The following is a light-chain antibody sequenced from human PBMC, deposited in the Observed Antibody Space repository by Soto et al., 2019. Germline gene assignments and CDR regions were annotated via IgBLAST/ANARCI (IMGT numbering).Light chain of an antibody. CDR2: LGS. V-gene: IGKV2-28*01. CDR1: QSLLHSNGYNY. CDR3: MQALQTPLN. J-gene: IGKJ4*01. Sequence: DIVMTQSPLSLPVTPGEPASISCRSSQSLLHSNGYNYLDWYLQKPGQSPQLLIYLGSNRASGVPDRFSGSGSGTDFTLKISRVEAEDVGVYYCMQALQTPLNFGGGTKVESK.